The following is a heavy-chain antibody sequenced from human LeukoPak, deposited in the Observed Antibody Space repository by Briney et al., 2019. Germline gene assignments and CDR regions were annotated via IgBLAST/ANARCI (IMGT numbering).Heavy chain of an antibody. D-gene: IGHD3-22*01. V-gene: IGHV4-30-4*01. Sequence: PSQTLSLTCTVSSGSISSGDCYWSWIRQPPGKGLEWIGYIHYSGSTYYNPSLKSRVTISVDASKNQFSLKLSSVTAADTAVYYCARAPYYYDSSGSELDYWGQGTLVTVSS. J-gene: IGHJ4*02. CDR3: ARAPYYYDSSGSELDY. CDR2: IHYSGST. CDR1: SGSISSGDCY.